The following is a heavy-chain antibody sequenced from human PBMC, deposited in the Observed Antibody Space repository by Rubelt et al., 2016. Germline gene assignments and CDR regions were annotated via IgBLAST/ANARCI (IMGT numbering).Heavy chain of an antibody. CDR1: GFSLTTTEVG. J-gene: IGHJ4*02. D-gene: IGHD5-18*01. CDR3: AHSEYTYGRFDY. V-gene: IGHV2-5*02. CDR2: IYWDDVE. Sequence: QITLKESGPTLVKPTQTLTLTCTFSGFSLTTTEVGVGWIRQPPGKALEWLAFIYWDDVERYNPSLRGRLTITKDTSRNQVVLTMTNMDPVDTATYYCAHSEYTYGRFDYWGQGTLVTVSS.